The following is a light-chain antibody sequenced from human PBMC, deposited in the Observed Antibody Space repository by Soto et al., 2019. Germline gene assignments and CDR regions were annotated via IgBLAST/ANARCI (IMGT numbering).Light chain of an antibody. V-gene: IGKV3-20*01. CDR1: HSVSSRY. Sequence: EIVLTQSPGTLSLSPGERATLSCRASHSVSSRYFAWYQQKPGQAPRLLIYGASSRATGIPDRFSGSGSGTDFTLIISRLEREDFAAYSGQLYGSSLPYTFGYGTKLEIQ. J-gene: IGKJ2*01. CDR3: QLYGSSLPYT. CDR2: GAS.